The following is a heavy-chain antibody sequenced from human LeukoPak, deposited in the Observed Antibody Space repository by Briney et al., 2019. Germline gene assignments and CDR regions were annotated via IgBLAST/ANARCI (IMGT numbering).Heavy chain of an antibody. D-gene: IGHD6-13*01. V-gene: IGHV1-69*13. CDR2: IIPIFGTA. CDR1: GGTFSSYA. CDR3: ARAPYSSSGEGTNYYYYYGMDV. Sequence: ASVKVSCKASGGTFSSYAISWVRQAPGQGLEWMGGIIPIFGTANNAQKFQGRVTITADESTSTAYMELSSLRSEDTAVYYYARAPYSSSGEGTNYYYYYGMDVWGQGTTVTVSS. J-gene: IGHJ6*02.